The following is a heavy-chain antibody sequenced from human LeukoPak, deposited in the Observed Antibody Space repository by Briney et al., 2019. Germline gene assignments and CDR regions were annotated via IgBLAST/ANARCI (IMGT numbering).Heavy chain of an antibody. Sequence: GGSLRLSCSASGFTFSSYAMHWVRQAPGKGLEYVSAISSNGGSTYYADSVKGRFTISRDNSKNTLYLQMSSLRAEDTAVYYCVKSYYDILTGYSSLGGYFDYWGQGTLVTVSS. CDR1: GFTFSSYA. J-gene: IGHJ4*02. CDR2: ISSNGGST. D-gene: IGHD3-9*01. CDR3: VKSYYDILTGYSSLGGYFDY. V-gene: IGHV3-64D*06.